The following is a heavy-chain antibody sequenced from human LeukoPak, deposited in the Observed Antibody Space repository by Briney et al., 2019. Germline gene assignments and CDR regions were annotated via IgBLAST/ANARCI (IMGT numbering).Heavy chain of an antibody. V-gene: IGHV1-2*02. J-gene: IGHJ4*02. CDR1: GYTFTAYY. CDR2: INTNSGAT. CDR3: ARAAGMATTFDY. D-gene: IGHD5-24*01. Sequence: GASVKVSFKASGYTFTAYYMHWVGQAPGQGEAGMGWINTNSGATNYAQKFQGRVTMTRDTSISTAYMERSRRRSDNTAVYYCARAAGMATTFDYWGQGTLVTVSS.